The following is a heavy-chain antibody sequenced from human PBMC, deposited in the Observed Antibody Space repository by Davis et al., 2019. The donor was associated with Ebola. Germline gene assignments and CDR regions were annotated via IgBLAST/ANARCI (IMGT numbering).Heavy chain of an antibody. Sequence: HSQTLSLTCAVSGDSISTNSAVWNWIRQSPSRGLEWLGRTYYTSKWYNDYAVSVKSRITVNPDTSKNQLSLQLNSVTPEDTAVYYCARGWQRSGMDVWGQGTTVTVSS. CDR1: GDSISTNSAV. J-gene: IGHJ6*02. CDR2: TYYTSKWYN. D-gene: IGHD6-19*01. CDR3: ARGWQRSGMDV. V-gene: IGHV6-1*01.